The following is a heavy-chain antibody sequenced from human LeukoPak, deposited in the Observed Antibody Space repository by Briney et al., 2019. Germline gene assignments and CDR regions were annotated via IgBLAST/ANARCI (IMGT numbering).Heavy chain of an antibody. CDR3: ARGDWLLYPNWFDP. J-gene: IGHJ5*02. D-gene: IGHD3/OR15-3a*01. Sequence: PSETLSLTCTLSGGSISSYYWSWIRQPAGKGLECIGRIYTSRSTNYNPSLKSRVTMSVDTSKNQFSLKLSSVTAADTGVYYCARGDWLLYPNWFDPWGQGTLVTVSS. V-gene: IGHV4-4*07. CDR2: IYTSRST. CDR1: GGSISSYY.